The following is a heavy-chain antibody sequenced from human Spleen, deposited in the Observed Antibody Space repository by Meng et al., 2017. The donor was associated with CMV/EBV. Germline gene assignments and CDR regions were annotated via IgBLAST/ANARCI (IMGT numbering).Heavy chain of an antibody. V-gene: IGHV4-34*01. D-gene: IGHD5-18*01. CDR2: INHSGST. CDR3: ARSDGRIAPGHY. Sequence: QVQLQQCGAGLLKPSDTLSLACAVYGGFFSSFYWHWIRRPPGKGLEWIGEINHSGSTNYNPSLKNRVTISVDTSKNQFSLKLSSVTAADTAVYYCARSDGRIAPGHYWGQGTLVTVSS. J-gene: IGHJ4*02. CDR1: GGFFSSFY.